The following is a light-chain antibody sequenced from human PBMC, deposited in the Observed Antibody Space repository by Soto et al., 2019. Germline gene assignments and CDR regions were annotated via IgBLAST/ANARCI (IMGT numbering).Light chain of an antibody. CDR1: QSVSKNF. CDR2: GAS. V-gene: IGKV3-20*01. CDR3: QQYGSSPPT. Sequence: EIVLTQSPGTLSLSPGERATLSCRASQSVSKNFLAWYQQKPGQAPRLLISGASNRATGIPDRISGRGSGTYFSLISDRQAPEYPALYFCQQYGSSPPTFGGGTKVAIK. J-gene: IGKJ4*01.